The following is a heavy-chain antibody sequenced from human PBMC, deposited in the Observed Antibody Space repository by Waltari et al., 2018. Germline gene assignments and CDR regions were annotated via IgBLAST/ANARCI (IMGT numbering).Heavy chain of an antibody. CDR2: ISYDGSNK. V-gene: IGHV3-30-3*01. CDR3: ARESPDYSSSQDY. CDR1: GFTFSSYA. D-gene: IGHD6-13*01. J-gene: IGHJ4*02. Sequence: QVQLVESGGGVVQPGRSLRLSCAASGFTFSSYAMHWDRQAPGKGLEWVAVISYDGSNKYYADSVKGRFTISRDNSKNTLYLQMNSLRAEDTAVYYCARESPDYSSSQDYWGQGTLVTVSS.